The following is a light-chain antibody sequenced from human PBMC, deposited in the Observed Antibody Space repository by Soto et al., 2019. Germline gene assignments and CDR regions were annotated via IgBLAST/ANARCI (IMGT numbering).Light chain of an antibody. CDR2: DVS. V-gene: IGLV2-14*01. CDR1: SSDVGGYSY. Sequence: QSALTQPSSLSGSPGQSIALSFTGTSSDVGGYSYVSWYQQQPGKAPKLVISDVSSRPSGVSDRFSGSKSGNTASLTISGPQTEDEADYYCASYTTSSTYVFGTGTKVTVL. CDR3: ASYTTSSTYV. J-gene: IGLJ1*01.